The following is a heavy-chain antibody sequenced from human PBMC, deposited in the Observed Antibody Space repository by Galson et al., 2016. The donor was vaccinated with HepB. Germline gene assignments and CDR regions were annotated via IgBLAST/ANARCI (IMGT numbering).Heavy chain of an antibody. D-gene: IGHD2-2*01. J-gene: IGHJ3*01. CDR3: ARDGLGAPAIINAFGV. Sequence: SLRLSCAASGFPFRDYYMAWIRQAPGKGLEWVSYISSTGNTIYYADSVKGRFTISRDNAKNSLYLRMNSLRAEDTAIYFCARDGLGAPAIINAFGVWGQGTVVTVSS. CDR1: GFPFRDYY. CDR2: ISSTGNTI. V-gene: IGHV3-11*01.